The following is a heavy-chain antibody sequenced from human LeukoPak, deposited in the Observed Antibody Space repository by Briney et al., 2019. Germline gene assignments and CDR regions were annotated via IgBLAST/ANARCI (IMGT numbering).Heavy chain of an antibody. V-gene: IGHV1-18*01. J-gene: IGHJ4*02. CDR1: GYTFTSYG. CDR3: AREPGIAVAGQGLGDY. Sequence: ASVTVSCKACGYTFTSYGISWVRQAPGPGLEWMGWISAYNGNTNYAQQLQGRVTMTTDTSTSTAYMELSSLRSEDTAVYYCAREPGIAVAGQGLGDYWGQGTLVTVSS. D-gene: IGHD6-19*01. CDR2: ISAYNGNT.